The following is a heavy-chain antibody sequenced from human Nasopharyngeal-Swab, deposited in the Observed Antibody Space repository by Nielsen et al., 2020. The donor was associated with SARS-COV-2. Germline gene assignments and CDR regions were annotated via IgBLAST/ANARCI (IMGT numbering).Heavy chain of an antibody. CDR2: MSNDGKNI. V-gene: IGHV3-30*03. J-gene: IGHJ6*03. CDR1: GFTFSTYG. CDR3: ARDLRKYYYLDV. Sequence: GESLKISRAASGFTFSTYGMHWVRQAPGKGLEWVAVMSNDGKNIYYADSVKGRFTISRDNSKNTLYLQMNSLRADDTAVYYCARDLRKYYYLDVWGKGTTFTVSS.